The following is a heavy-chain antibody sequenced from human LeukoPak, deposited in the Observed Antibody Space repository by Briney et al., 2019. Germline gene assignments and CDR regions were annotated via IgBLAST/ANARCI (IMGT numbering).Heavy chain of an antibody. Sequence: SETLSLTCAVYGGFFSGYYWSWIRQPPGKGLEWIGEINHSGSTNYNPSLKSRVTISVDTSKNQFSLKLSSVTAADTAVYYCARVIHYYGSGSPFDYWGQGTLVTVSS. CDR1: GGFFSGYY. CDR2: INHSGST. V-gene: IGHV4-34*01. CDR3: ARVIHYYGSGSPFDY. D-gene: IGHD3-10*01. J-gene: IGHJ4*02.